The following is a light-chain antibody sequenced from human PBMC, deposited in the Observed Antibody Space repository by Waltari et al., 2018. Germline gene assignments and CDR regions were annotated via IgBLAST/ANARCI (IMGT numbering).Light chain of an antibody. V-gene: IGLV1-47*01. J-gene: IGLJ1*01. CDR2: RNN. CDR1: RSNLGSNY. Sequence: QSVLTQPPSASGTPGQRVTISCSGSRSNLGSNYVYWYQQLPGTAPKLLIYRNNQRPSGVPDRFSGSKSGTSASLAISGLRSEDEADYYCAAWDDSLSGRYVFGTGTKVTVL. CDR3: AAWDDSLSGRYV.